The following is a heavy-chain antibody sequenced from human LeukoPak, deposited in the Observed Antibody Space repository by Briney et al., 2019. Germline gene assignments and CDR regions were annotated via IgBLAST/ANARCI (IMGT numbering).Heavy chain of an antibody. D-gene: IGHD3-22*01. V-gene: IGHV5-51*01. CDR2: IYPDDYDT. J-gene: IGHJ3*01. CDR1: GYDFNAYW. Sequence: GASLQISSKASGYDFNAYWIAWVRQMPGKGLEWMGSIYPDDYDTSYSPSFQGQVTISADKSVSIAYLQWSSLKASDTAMYYCARPNITSYYDSRGYDAFDVWGQGTMVIVSS. CDR3: ARPNITSYYDSRGYDAFDV.